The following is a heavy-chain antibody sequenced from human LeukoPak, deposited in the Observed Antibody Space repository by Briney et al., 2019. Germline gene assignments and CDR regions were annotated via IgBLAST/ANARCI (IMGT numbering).Heavy chain of an antibody. Sequence: GGSLRLSCAASGFTFSSYAMSWVRQAPGKGLEWVSAISGSGGSTHYADSVKGRFTISRDNSKNTLYLQMNSLRAEDTAVYYCAKGGRITIFGVVITSQYYYYMDVWGKGTTVTVSS. J-gene: IGHJ6*03. V-gene: IGHV3-23*01. CDR1: GFTFSSYA. CDR2: ISGSGGST. CDR3: AKGGRITIFGVVITSQYYYYMDV. D-gene: IGHD3-3*01.